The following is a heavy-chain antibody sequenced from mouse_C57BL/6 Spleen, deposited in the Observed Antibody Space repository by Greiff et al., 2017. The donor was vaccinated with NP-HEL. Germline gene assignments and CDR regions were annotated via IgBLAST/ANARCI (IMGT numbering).Heavy chain of an antibody. Sequence: QVQLQQPGAELVRPGSSVKLSCKASGYTFTSYWMHWVKQRPIQGLEWIGNIDPSDSETHSNQKFKDKATLTVDKSSSTAYMQLSSLTSEDSAVYYCAREGTMVSLNAMDYWGQGTSVTVSS. J-gene: IGHJ4*01. CDR2: IDPSDSET. CDR3: AREGTMVSLNAMDY. CDR1: GYTFTSYW. D-gene: IGHD2-2*01. V-gene: IGHV1-52*01.